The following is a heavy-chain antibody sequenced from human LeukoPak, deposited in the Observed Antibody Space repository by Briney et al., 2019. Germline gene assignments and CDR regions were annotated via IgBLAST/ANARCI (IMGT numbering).Heavy chain of an antibody. CDR2: ISAYNGNT. J-gene: IGHJ4*02. CDR1: GYTFTSYG. Sequence: GASVKVSCKASGYTFTSYGISWVRQAPGQGLEWMGWISAYNGNTNYAQKLQGRVTMTTDTSTSTAYMELRSLRSDDKAVYYCAGDTRVVPAAMHGYWGQGTLVTVSS. D-gene: IGHD2-2*01. CDR3: AGDTRVVPAAMHGY. V-gene: IGHV1-18*01.